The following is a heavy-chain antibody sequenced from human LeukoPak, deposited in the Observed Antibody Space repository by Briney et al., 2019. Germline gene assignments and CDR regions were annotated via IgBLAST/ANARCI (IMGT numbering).Heavy chain of an antibody. Sequence: KPSETLSLTCTVSGDSVSSDYWNWVRQPPGKGLEWIAYIDSSGTSNYNPSLSGRLSISLDASKNQFSLNLYSVTAADTAVYFCARHFEGASTIGVVIPIFHNWGQGTLVTVAS. CDR2: IDSSGTS. CDR3: ARHFEGASTIGVVIPIFHN. V-gene: IGHV4-59*08. D-gene: IGHD3-3*01. CDR1: GDSVSSDY. J-gene: IGHJ4*02.